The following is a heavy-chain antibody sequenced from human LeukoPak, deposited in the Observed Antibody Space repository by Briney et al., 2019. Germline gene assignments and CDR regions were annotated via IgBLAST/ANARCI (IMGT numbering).Heavy chain of an antibody. CDR2: IYYSGST. CDR1: GGSISSSSHY. J-gene: IGHJ1*01. D-gene: IGHD3-3*01. Sequence: SETLSLTCTVSGGSISSSSHYWGWIRQPPGKGLEWIGSIYYSGSTYYNPSLKSRVTISVDTSKNQFSLKLSSVTAADTAVYYCARQTIFGVVTQYLQHWGQGTLVTVSS. V-gene: IGHV4-39*01. CDR3: ARQTIFGVVTQYLQH.